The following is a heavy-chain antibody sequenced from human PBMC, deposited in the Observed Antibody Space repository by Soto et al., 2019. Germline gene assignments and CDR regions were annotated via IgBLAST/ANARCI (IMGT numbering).Heavy chain of an antibody. CDR1: GGSISSYY. D-gene: IGHD4-17*01. V-gene: IGHV4-59*01. Sequence: QVQLQESGPGLVKPSETLSLTCTVSGGSISSYYWSWIRQPPGKGLEWIGYIYYSGSTNYNPSLKSRVTISVDTSKNQFSLKLSSLTAADTAVYYCARAESLDYGDRYWYFDLWGRGTLVTVSS. CDR2: IYYSGST. J-gene: IGHJ2*01. CDR3: ARAESLDYGDRYWYFDL.